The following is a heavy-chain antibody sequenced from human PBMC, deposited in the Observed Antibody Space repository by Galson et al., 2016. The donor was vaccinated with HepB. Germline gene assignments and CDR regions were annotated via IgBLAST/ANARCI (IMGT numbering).Heavy chain of an antibody. D-gene: IGHD5-18*01. CDR2: IKGDDSEK. J-gene: IGHJ4*02. CDR1: GFTFSIYS. V-gene: IGHV3-7*03. Sequence: SLRLSCAASGFTFSIYSMNWVRQAPGKGLEWVACIKGDDSEKHYIDSVKGRFTISRDNAKNSLYLQMNMMRAEDTAIYYCACLDTAMVHSSDYWGQGSLVAVSS. CDR3: ACLDTAMVHSSDY.